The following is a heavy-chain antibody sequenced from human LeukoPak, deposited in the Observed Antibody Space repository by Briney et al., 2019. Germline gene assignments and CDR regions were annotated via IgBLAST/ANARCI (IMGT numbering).Heavy chain of an antibody. D-gene: IGHD6-19*01. J-gene: IGHJ4*02. CDR3: ARQVVAVAGTGYFDY. Sequence: SETLSLTCTVSGGSIRSSSYYWGWIRQPPGKGLEWIGCIYYSGRTYYNASLKSRGTISVDTSKNQFSLKLNSVTAADTAVYFCARQVVAVAGTGYFDYWGQGTLVTVSS. V-gene: IGHV4-39*01. CDR2: IYYSGRT. CDR1: GGSIRSSSYY.